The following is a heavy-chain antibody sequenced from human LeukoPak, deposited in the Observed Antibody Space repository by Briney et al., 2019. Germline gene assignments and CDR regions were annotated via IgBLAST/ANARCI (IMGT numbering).Heavy chain of an antibody. V-gene: IGHV3-74*01. CDR2: INGDGSTT. J-gene: IGHJ5*02. Sequence: GGSLRLSCVASGFTFSSYWMHWVRQDPGKGLVWVSRINGDGSTTTYADSVKGRFTISRDNAKNTLYLQMNSLGASDTAIYYCVRFALTSSLDHWGQGTLVTVSS. D-gene: IGHD6-13*01. CDR3: VRFALTSSLDH. CDR1: GFTFSSYW.